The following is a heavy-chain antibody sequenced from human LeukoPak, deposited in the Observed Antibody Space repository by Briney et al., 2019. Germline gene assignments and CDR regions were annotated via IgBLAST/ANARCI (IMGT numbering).Heavy chain of an antibody. CDR1: GYTFTGYY. V-gene: IGHV1-8*02. Sequence: ASVKVSCKASGYTFTGYYMHWVRQAPGQGLEWMGWMNPNSGNTGYAQKFQGRVTMTRNTSISTAYMELSSLRSEDTAVYYCARVQFIAAAATDYWGQGTLVTVSS. CDR3: ARVQFIAAAATDY. CDR2: MNPNSGNT. J-gene: IGHJ4*02. D-gene: IGHD6-13*01.